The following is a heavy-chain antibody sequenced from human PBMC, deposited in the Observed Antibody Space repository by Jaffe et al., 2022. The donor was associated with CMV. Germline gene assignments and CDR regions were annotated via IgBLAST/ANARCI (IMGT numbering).Heavy chain of an antibody. V-gene: IGHV1-69*01. J-gene: IGHJ6*02. CDR2: IIPIFGTA. CDR1: GGTFSSYA. CDR3: AREVEDRKGGYYYYGMDV. Sequence: QVQLVQSGAEVKKPGSSVKVSCKASGGTFSSYAISWVRQAPGQGLEWMGGIIPIFGTANYAQKFQGRVTITADESTSTAYMELSSLRSEDTAVYYCAREVEDRKGGYYYYGMDVWGQGTTVTVSS. D-gene: IGHD2-2*01.